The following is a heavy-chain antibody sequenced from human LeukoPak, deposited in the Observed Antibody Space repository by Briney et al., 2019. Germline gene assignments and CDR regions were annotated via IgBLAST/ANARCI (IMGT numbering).Heavy chain of an antibody. CDR2: INPSGGST. CDR1: GYTFTSYY. CDR3: ASRRGYSYGSPFFDI. Sequence: GSVKVSCKASGYTFTSYYMHWVRQAPGQGLEWMGIINPSGGSTSYAQKFQGRVTMTRDMSTSTVYMELSSLRSEDTAVYYCASRRGYSYGSPFFDIWGQGTMVTVSS. J-gene: IGHJ3*02. V-gene: IGHV1-46*01. D-gene: IGHD5-18*01.